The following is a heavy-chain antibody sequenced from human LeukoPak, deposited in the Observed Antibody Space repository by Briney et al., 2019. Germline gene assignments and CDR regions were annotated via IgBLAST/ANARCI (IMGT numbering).Heavy chain of an antibody. CDR3: ARDGGGGTAAWGYCYGMDV. J-gene: IGHJ6*02. Sequence: PGGSLRLACAVYALSFSGQNIKWVRQARGKWMVWVPVIYSGGSTYYADSVRGRFNISREKSKFTLYLQKNSLRVDDKAGYFSARDGGGGTAAWGYCYGMDVWGQGTTVTVSS. V-gene: IGHV3-66*01. D-gene: IGHD4-23*01. CDR1: ALSFSGQN. CDR2: IYSGGST.